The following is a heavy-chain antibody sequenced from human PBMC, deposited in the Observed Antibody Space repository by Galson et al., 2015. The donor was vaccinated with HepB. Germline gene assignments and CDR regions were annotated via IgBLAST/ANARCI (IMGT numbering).Heavy chain of an antibody. CDR3: ARSLSPVVPAAIKRKGGYYYYYMDV. D-gene: IGHD2-2*02. Sequence: SVKVSCKASGYTFTSYDINWVRQATGQGLERMGWMNPNSGNTGYAQKFQGRVTMTRNTSISTAYMELSSLRSEDTAVYYCARSLSPVVPAAIKRKGGYYYYYMDVWGKGTTVTVSS. V-gene: IGHV1-8*01. J-gene: IGHJ6*03. CDR2: MNPNSGNT. CDR1: GYTFTSYD.